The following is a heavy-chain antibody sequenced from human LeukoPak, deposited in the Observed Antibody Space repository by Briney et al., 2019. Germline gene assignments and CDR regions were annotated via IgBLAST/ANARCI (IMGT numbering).Heavy chain of an antibody. CDR1: GFTFSSYW. CDR3: ARGPLIWGRLTFYFDY. V-gene: IGHV3-7*01. J-gene: IGHJ4*02. Sequence: GGSLRLSCAASGFTFSSYWMSWVRQAPGKGLEWVANIKQDGSEKYYVDSVKGRFAISRDNAKNSLYLQMNSLRAEDTAVYYCARGPLIWGRLTFYFDYWGQGTLVTVSS. D-gene: IGHD3-10*01. CDR2: IKQDGSEK.